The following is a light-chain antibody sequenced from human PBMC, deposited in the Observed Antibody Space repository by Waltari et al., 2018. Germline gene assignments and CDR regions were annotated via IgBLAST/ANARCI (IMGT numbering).Light chain of an antibody. CDR3: QNHERLPAT. Sequence: EIVLTQSPGTLSLSPGERATLSCRASQRSGRYLAWYQQKPDQAPRLLIYGASSRATGIPDRFSGSGSGTDFSLTISRLEPEDFAVYYCQNHERLPATFGQGTKVEIK. CDR1: QRSGRY. V-gene: IGKV3-20*01. J-gene: IGKJ1*01. CDR2: GAS.